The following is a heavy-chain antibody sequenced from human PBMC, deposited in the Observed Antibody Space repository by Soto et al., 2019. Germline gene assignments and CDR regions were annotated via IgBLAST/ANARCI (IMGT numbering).Heavy chain of an antibody. Sequence: GGSLRLSCAPDGITFSSYSMNWVRQAPGQXLEWVSSISSSSSYIYYADSVKGRFTISRDNAKDSLYLQMNSLRAEDTAVYYCARDMPPLAYCSSTSCLGDRSYGMYVWGHGTKVTVS. V-gene: IGHV3-21*01. D-gene: IGHD2-2*01. J-gene: IGHJ6*02. CDR3: ARDMPPLAYCSSTSCLGDRSYGMYV. CDR2: ISSSSSYI. CDR1: GITFSSYS.